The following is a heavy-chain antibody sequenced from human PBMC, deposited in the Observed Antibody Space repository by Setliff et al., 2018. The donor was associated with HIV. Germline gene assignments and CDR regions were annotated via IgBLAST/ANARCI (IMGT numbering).Heavy chain of an antibody. D-gene: IGHD3-9*01. J-gene: IGHJ4*02. V-gene: IGHV1-18*01. Sequence: SVKVSCKAFGYTFTSYGINWVRQAPGQGLEWMGWISTYNGDTNYVQKLQGRVTMATDTSTSTAYMELRSLRSDDTAVYYCARSRNSILTGYYPTADFDYWGQGTLVTVSS. CDR3: ARSRNSILTGYYPTADFDY. CDR2: ISTYNGDT. CDR1: GYTFTSYG.